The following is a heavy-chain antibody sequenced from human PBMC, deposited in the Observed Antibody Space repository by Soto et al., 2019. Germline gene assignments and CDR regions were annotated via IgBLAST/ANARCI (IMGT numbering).Heavy chain of an antibody. V-gene: IGHV3-23*01. CDR1: GFTFSSYA. CDR2: VEGSGADT. CDR3: AKAGGSTWGTEYCQH. D-gene: IGHD6-13*01. J-gene: IGHJ1*01. Sequence: EVQLLESGGGLVQPGGSLRLSCAASGFTFSSYAMSWVRQAPGKGLEWVSLVEGSGADTYYVDSVKGRFTISRDNSKNTLYLQMNSLRAEDTAVYYCAKAGGSTWGTEYCQHWGQGTLVTVSS.